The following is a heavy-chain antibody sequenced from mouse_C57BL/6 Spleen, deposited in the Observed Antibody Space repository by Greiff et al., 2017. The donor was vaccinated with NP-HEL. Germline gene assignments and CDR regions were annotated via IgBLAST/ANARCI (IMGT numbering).Heavy chain of an antibody. V-gene: IGHV1-64*01. Sequence: QVQLQQPGAELVKPGASVKLSCKASGYTFTSYWMHWVKQRPGQGLEWIGMIHPNSGSTNYNEKFKSTATLTVDKSSSTAYMQLSSLTSEYSAVYYCARGVYDGYYWFAYWGQGTLVTVSA. J-gene: IGHJ3*01. CDR2: IHPNSGST. CDR3: ARGVYDGYYWFAY. CDR1: GYTFTSYW. D-gene: IGHD2-3*01.